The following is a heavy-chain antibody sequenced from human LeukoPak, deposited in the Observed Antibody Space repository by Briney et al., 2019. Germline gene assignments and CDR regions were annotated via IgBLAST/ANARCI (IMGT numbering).Heavy chain of an antibody. CDR1: GLTFTNYW. D-gene: IGHD2-2*01. Sequence: GGSLRLSCAASGLTFTNYWIHWVRQAPGEGLVWVSRINIDGTTTTYADSVKGRFTISRDNAKNTVYLQMNSLRVEDTAVYYCARDPPYCTSASCYDYWGQGTLVTVSS. CDR3: ARDPPYCTSASCYDY. J-gene: IGHJ4*02. CDR2: INIDGTTT. V-gene: IGHV3-74*01.